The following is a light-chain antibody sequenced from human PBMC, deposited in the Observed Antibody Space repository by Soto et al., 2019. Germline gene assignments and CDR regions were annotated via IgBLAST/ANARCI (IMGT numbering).Light chain of an antibody. CDR3: QVWDTGSDNVV. V-gene: IGLV3-21*02. CDR1: KIGRKS. CDR2: DDS. J-gene: IGLJ2*01. Sequence: SYELTQPPSVSVAPGQKARITCGGNKIGRKSVHWYQQTPGQAPVLVVYDDSDRPSGIPERFSGSNSGNTATLTISSVEAGDEADYYCQVWDTGSDNVVFGGGTKVSVL.